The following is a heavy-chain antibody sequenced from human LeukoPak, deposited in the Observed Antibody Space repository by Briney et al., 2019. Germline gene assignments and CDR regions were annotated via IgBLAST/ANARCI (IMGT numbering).Heavy chain of an antibody. V-gene: IGHV1-2*02. CDR2: INPKSGGT. Sequence: ASVKVSCKASGSTFTGYYMHWVRQAPGPGLEWMGWINPKSGGTNYAQKFQGRVTMTRDTSISTVYMELSRLRSDYTAVYYCARGNPPSNQDVWGKGTTVIVSS. CDR1: GSTFTGYY. CDR3: ARGNPPSNQDV. D-gene: IGHD2/OR15-2a*01. J-gene: IGHJ6*04.